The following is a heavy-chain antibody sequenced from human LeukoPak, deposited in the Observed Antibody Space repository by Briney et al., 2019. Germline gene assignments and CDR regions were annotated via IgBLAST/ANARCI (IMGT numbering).Heavy chain of an antibody. D-gene: IGHD3-10*01. CDR1: GYTFTGYY. V-gene: IGHV1-2*02. CDR2: INPNSGGT. Sequence: ASVKVSCKASGYTFTGYYMHWVRQAPGQGLEWMGWINPNSGGTNYAQKFQGRVTMTRDTSISTAYMELSRLRSDDTAVYYCAAGIRQFWAALDAFDIWGQGTMVTVSS. J-gene: IGHJ3*02. CDR3: AAGIRQFWAALDAFDI.